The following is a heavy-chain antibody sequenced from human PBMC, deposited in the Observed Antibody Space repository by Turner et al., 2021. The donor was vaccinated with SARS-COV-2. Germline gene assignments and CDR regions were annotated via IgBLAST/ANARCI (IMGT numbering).Heavy chain of an antibody. CDR1: GFTCSSYS. D-gene: IGHD6-19*01. Sequence: EVQLVESGGGLVQPGGSLRLSCAASGFTCSSYSMNWVRQAPGKGLEWVSYISSSSSTIDYADSVKGRFTISRDNAKNSLYLKMNSLRAEDTAVYYCARDLGSIAVANWGQGTLVTVSS. CDR2: ISSSSSTI. V-gene: IGHV3-48*01. CDR3: ARDLGSIAVAN. J-gene: IGHJ4*02.